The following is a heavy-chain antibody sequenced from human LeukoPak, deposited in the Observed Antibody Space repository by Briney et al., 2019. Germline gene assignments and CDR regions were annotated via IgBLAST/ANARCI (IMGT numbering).Heavy chain of an antibody. CDR3: AREGTARWFDP. V-gene: IGHV4-39*07. CDR2: IYYSGST. J-gene: IGHJ5*02. CDR1: GGSISSSSYY. D-gene: IGHD1-14*01. Sequence: SETLSLTCTVSGGSISSSSYYWGWIRQPPGKGLEWIGSIYYSGSTYYNPSLKSRVTISVDTSKNQFSLKLSSVTAADTAVYYCAREGTARWFDPWGQGTLVTVSS.